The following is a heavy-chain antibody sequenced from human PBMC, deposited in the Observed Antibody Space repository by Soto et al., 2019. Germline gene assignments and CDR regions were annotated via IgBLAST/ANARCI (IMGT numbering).Heavy chain of an antibody. Sequence: QVQLVQSGAEVKKPGSSVKVSCKASGGTFSSYAISWVRQAPGQGLEWMGGIIPIFGTANYAQKFQGRVTITADESTSTAYMELSNLRSEDTAVYYCARADSSGYYLGYYYYYGMDVWGQGTTVTVSS. CDR3: ARADSSGYYLGYYYYYGMDV. J-gene: IGHJ6*02. CDR1: GGTFSSYA. D-gene: IGHD3-22*01. V-gene: IGHV1-69*01. CDR2: IIPIFGTA.